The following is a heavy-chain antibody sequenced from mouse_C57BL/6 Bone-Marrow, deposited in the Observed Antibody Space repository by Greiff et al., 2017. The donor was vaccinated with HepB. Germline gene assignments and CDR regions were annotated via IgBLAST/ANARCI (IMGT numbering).Heavy chain of an antibody. CDR2: IDPENGDT. CDR1: GFNIKDDY. Sequence: VQLQQSGAELVRPGASVKLSCTASGFNIKDDYMHWVKQRPEQGLEWIGWIDPENGDTEYASKFQGKATITADTSSNTAYLQVSSLTSEDTAVYYCTTSDYYGGDYWGQGTTLTVSS. V-gene: IGHV14-4*01. CDR3: TTSDYYGGDY. J-gene: IGHJ2*01. D-gene: IGHD1-1*01.